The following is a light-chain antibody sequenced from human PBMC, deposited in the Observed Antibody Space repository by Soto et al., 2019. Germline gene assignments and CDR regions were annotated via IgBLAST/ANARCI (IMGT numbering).Light chain of an antibody. Sequence: QSVLTQSPSASASLGASVKLTCTLSRGHSSYAIAWHQQQPEKGPRYLMKLNSDGSHSKGDGIPDRFSGSSSGAERYLTISSLQSEDEADYYCQTWGTGIQMFGGGTKVTVL. V-gene: IGLV4-69*01. CDR3: QTWGTGIQM. CDR2: LNSDGSH. CDR1: RGHSSYA. J-gene: IGLJ3*02.